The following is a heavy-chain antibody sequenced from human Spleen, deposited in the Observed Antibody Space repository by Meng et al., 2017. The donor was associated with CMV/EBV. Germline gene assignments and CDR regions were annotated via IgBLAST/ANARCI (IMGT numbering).Heavy chain of an antibody. V-gene: IGHV4-30-4*01. CDR3: ARGQKGYFDL. Sequence: HVQQQQWGAGLVKPSQALSLPCTVSGGSISSSNYYWSWIRQPPGKGLEWSGHIYNSGSTYYNPSLKSRITISVDTSKNQFSLKLSSVTAADTAVYYCARGQKGYFDLWGRGALVTVSS. CDR2: IYNSGST. J-gene: IGHJ2*01. CDR1: GGSISSSNYY.